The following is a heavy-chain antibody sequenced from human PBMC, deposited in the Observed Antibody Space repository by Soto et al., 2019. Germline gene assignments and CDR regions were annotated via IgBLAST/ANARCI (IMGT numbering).Heavy chain of an antibody. CDR1: GGSFSGYY. CDR3: ARGHYSSSWPNYAEYFQH. Sequence: SEILSLTCAVYGGSFSGYYWSWIRQPPGKGLEWIGEINHSGSTNYNPSLKSRVTISVDTSKNQFSLKLSSVTAADTAVYYCARGHYSSSWPNYAEYFQHWGQGTLVTVSS. V-gene: IGHV4-34*01. D-gene: IGHD6-13*01. CDR2: INHSGST. J-gene: IGHJ1*01.